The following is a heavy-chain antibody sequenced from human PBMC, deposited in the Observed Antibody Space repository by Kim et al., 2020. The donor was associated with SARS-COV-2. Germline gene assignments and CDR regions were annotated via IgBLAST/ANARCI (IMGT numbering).Heavy chain of an antibody. CDR1: GYTFTSYA. CDR3: ARPFSSILTGYDYYCYMDV. J-gene: IGHJ6*03. V-gene: IGHV7-4-1*02. CDR2: INTNTGNP. Sequence: ASVKVSCKASGYTFTSYAMNWVRQAPGQGLEWMGWINTNTGNPTYAQGFTGRFVFSLDTSVSTAYLQISSLKAEDTAVYYCARPFSSILTGYDYYCYMDVGGKGTTVTVSS. D-gene: IGHD3-9*01.